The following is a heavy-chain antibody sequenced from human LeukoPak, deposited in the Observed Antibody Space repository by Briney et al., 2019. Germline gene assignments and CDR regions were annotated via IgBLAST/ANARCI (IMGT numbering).Heavy chain of an antibody. CDR2: ISWDGGST. J-gene: IGHJ6*03. CDR3: AKGDGSGSSYYYYYMHV. Sequence: GGSLRLSCAASGFTFDDYTMHWVRQAPGKGLEWVSLISWDGGSTYYADSVKGRFTISRDNSKNSLYLQMNSLRTEDTALYYCAKGDGSGSSYYYYYMHVWGKGTTVTVSS. V-gene: IGHV3-43*01. D-gene: IGHD3-10*01. CDR1: GFTFDDYT.